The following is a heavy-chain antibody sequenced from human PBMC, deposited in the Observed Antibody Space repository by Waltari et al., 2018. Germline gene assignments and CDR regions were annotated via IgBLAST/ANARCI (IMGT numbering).Heavy chain of an antibody. CDR1: GGTFSSYA. CDR3: ARDLRSGSYQPGGNIAVDY. V-gene: IGHV1-69*08. D-gene: IGHD1-26*01. J-gene: IGHJ4*02. Sequence: QVQLVQSGAEVKKPGSSVKVSCKASGGTFSSYAISWVRQAPGQGLEWMGRIIPIFGTANYAQKCQGRVTITADKSTSTAYMELSSLRSEDTAVYYCARDLRSGSYQPGGNIAVDYWGQGTLVTVSS. CDR2: IIPIFGTA.